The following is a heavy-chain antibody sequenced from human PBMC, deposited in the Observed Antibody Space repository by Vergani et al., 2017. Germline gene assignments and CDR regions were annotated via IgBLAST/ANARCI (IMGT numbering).Heavy chain of an antibody. CDR3: ARDEVVPAAMRYYYYGMDV. CDR2: INAGNGNT. CDR1: GGTFSSYA. D-gene: IGHD2-2*01. J-gene: IGHJ6*02. Sequence: QVQLVQSGAEVKKPGSSVKVSCKASGGTFSSYAISWVRQAPGQRLEWMGWINAGNGNTKYSQKFQGRVTITRDTSASTAYMELSSLRSEDTAVYYCARDEVVPAAMRYYYYGMDVWGQGTTVTVSS. V-gene: IGHV1-3*01.